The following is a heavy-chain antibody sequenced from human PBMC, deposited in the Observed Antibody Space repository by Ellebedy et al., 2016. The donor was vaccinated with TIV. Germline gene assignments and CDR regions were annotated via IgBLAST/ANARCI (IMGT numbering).Heavy chain of an antibody. CDR1: GYTFTSYS. Sequence: ASVKVSCKPSGYTFTSYSMHWVRQPPGQGLEWMGIINPSGGSTTYAQKFQGRVTMTRDTSTSTVYMEVSSLRSEDTAVYYCARDLGVVQRSLYYYNGMDVWGQGTTVTVSS. CDR3: ARDLGVVQRSLYYYNGMDV. CDR2: INPSGGST. D-gene: IGHD2-15*01. J-gene: IGHJ6*02. V-gene: IGHV1-46*01.